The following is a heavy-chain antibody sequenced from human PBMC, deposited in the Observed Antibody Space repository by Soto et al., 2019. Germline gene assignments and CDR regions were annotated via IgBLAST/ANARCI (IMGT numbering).Heavy chain of an antibody. CDR1: GGSISSYY. J-gene: IGHJ4*02. CDR3: SRIAVSGPRTGFDY. V-gene: IGHV4-59*08. Sequence: SETLSLTCTVSGGSISSYYWSRIRQPPGKGLEWIGYIYYSGSTNYNPSLKSRLTISVGTSKTQSSLRLDSVTAADTAVYYCSRIAVSGPRTGFDYWGQGILVTVSS. D-gene: IGHD6-19*01. CDR2: IYYSGST.